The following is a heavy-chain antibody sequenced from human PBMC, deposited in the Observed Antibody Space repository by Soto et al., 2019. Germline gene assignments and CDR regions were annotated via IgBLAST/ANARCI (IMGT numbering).Heavy chain of an antibody. Sequence: QVQLQESGPGLVKPSQTLSLTCTVSGGSISSGDYYWSWIRQPPGKGLEWIGYIYYSGSTYYNPSLKRRVTTSVNTSHHQFSTTVSSVTAAVTAGYYCARGVEGAPIDYWGQGPLVTVSS. J-gene: IGHJ4*02. V-gene: IGHV4-30-4*01. CDR1: GGSISSGDYY. CDR2: IYYSGST. D-gene: IGHD1-26*01. CDR3: ARGVEGAPIDY.